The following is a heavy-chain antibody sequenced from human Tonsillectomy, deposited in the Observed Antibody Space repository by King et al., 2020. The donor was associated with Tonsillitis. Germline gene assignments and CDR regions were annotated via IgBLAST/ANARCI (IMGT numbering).Heavy chain of an antibody. J-gene: IGHJ4*02. D-gene: IGHD3-22*01. CDR2: ISYDENNK. V-gene: IGHV3-30*03. Sequence: VQLVESGGGVVQPGRSLRLSCAASGFIFSSYGMHWVRQSPGKGLEWVAVISYDENNKYYADFVKGRFTISRDNSKNTLYLQMSSLRAEDTAVYYCAGDLEYYSDSSVYFSQTWGYFDYWGQGTLVTVSS. CDR1: GFIFSSYG. CDR3: AGDLEYYSDSSVYFSQTWGYFDY.